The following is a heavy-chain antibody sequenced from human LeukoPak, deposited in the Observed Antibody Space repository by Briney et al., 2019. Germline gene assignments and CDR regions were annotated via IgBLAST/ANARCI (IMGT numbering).Heavy chain of an antibody. CDR1: GFTFSNYA. CDR2: ISGGGGSS. D-gene: IGHD4-17*01. CDR3: VRDDRRYGDYGYFDY. J-gene: IGHJ4*02. V-gene: IGHV3-23*01. Sequence: GGSLRLSCAASGFTFSNYAMSWVRQAPGKGLEWASVISGGGGSSYYADSVKGRFTISRDNSKNTLYLQMNSLRAEDTAVYYCVRDDRRYGDYGYFDYWGQGTLVTVSS.